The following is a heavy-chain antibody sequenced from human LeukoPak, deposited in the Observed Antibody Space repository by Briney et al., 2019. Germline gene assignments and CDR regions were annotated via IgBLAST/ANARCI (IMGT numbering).Heavy chain of an antibody. D-gene: IGHD5-12*01. V-gene: IGHV3-66*01. J-gene: IGHJ6*03. CDR2: IYGGGYT. CDR3: AREHSGYDFPGRDYYYMDV. CDR1: GFTFSSYA. Sequence: PGGSLRLSCAASGFTFSSYAMSWVRQAPGKGLEWVSVIYGGGYTYYADSVKGRFTISRDNAKNSLYLQMNSLRAEDTAVYYCAREHSGYDFPGRDYYYMDVWGKGTTVTVSS.